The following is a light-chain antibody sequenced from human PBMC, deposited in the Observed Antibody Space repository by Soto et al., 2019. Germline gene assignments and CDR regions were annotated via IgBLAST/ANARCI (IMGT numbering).Light chain of an antibody. Sequence: EIVLTQSPATLSLSPGERATLSCRASQSVSSYLAWYQQKPGQAPRLLIYDASNRATGIPARFSGSGSGTDFTLTISSLEPEDFAVYYCQHRVNWPLTFGGGTKVELK. J-gene: IGKJ4*01. V-gene: IGKV3-11*01. CDR2: DAS. CDR3: QHRVNWPLT. CDR1: QSVSSY.